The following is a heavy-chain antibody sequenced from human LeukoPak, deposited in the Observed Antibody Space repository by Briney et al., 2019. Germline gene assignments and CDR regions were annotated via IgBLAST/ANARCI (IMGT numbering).Heavy chain of an antibody. J-gene: IGHJ4*02. Sequence: GGSLKPSCAASGFTFSDYYMSWIRQAPGKGLEWVSYISSGSSDTNYADSVKGRFTISRDNTKNSLYLQMNSLRADDTAVYYCVKDSPPRYSGSPPAYWGQGTLVTVSS. V-gene: IGHV3-11*05. D-gene: IGHD1-26*01. CDR2: ISSGSSDT. CDR1: GFTFSDYY. CDR3: VKDSPPRYSGSPPAY.